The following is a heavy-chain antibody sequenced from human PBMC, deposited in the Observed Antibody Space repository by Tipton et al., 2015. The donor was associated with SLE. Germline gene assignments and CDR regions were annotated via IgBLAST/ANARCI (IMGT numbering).Heavy chain of an antibody. V-gene: IGHV4-59*04. D-gene: IGHD1-26*01. CDR3: AGAGGFFGIVGAMPDAFDL. CDR2: INHSGKT. CDR1: GGSISGHY. Sequence: GLVKPSETLSLTCSVSGGSISGHYWSWIRQSPGKGLEWIGEINHSGKTEYNPSLKSRVTISVDTSRNQHFSLKLTSVTAADTAVCYCAGAGGFFGIVGAMPDAFDLWGQGTMVTVSS. J-gene: IGHJ3*01.